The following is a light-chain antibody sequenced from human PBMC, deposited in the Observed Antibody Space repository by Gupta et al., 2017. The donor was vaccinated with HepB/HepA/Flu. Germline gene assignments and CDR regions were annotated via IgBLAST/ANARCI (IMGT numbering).Light chain of an antibody. V-gene: IGKV3-20*01. CDR2: GAS. CDR3: QHYCSSPFT. J-gene: IGKJ4*01. Sequence: EIVLTQSPVTLSLSPGERATLSCRSSQRVSSSYLAWYQQKPGQAPRLLIYGASSRATGIPDRFSGSGSGTEFTLTTSRLEPEDFAVYYCQHYCSSPFTFGRGTKVEIK. CDR1: QRVSSSY.